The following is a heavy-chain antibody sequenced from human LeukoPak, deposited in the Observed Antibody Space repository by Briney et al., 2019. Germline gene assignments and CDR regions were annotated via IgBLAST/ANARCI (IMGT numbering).Heavy chain of an antibody. D-gene: IGHD6-19*01. J-gene: IGHJ4*02. CDR3: AKAFVEWYSSGWPIDY. V-gene: IGHV3-15*07. Sequence: GGSLRLSCAASGFTFSNAWMNWVRQAPGKGLEWVGRIKSKTDGGTTDYAAPVKGRFTISRDDSKNTLYLQMNSLRAEDTAVYYCAKAFVEWYSSGWPIDYWGQGTLVTVSS. CDR2: IKSKTDGGTT. CDR1: GFTFSNAW.